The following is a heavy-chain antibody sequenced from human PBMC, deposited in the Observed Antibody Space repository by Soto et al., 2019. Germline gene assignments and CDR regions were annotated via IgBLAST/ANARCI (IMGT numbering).Heavy chain of an antibody. CDR3: ASMDTAMASFDY. Sequence: SLTCAVYGGSFSGYYWSWIRQPPGKGLEWIGEINHSGSTNYNPSLKSRVTISVDTSKNQFSLKLSSVTAADTAVYYCASMDTAMASFDYWGQGTLVTVSS. D-gene: IGHD5-18*01. J-gene: IGHJ4*02. CDR1: GGSFSGYY. CDR2: INHSGST. V-gene: IGHV4-34*01.